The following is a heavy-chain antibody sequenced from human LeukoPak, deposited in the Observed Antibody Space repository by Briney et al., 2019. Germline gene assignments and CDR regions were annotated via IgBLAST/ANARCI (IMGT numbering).Heavy chain of an antibody. CDR1: GFTFSSYA. CDR3: AKSSPQYYGDYAGGEDY. D-gene: IGHD4-17*01. Sequence: KPGGSLRLSCAASGFTFSSYAMSWVRQAPGKGLEWVSAISGSGGSTYYADSVKGRFTISRDNSKNTLYLQMNSLRAEDTAVYYCAKSSPQYYGDYAGGEDYWGQGTLVTVSS. J-gene: IGHJ4*02. CDR2: ISGSGGST. V-gene: IGHV3-23*01.